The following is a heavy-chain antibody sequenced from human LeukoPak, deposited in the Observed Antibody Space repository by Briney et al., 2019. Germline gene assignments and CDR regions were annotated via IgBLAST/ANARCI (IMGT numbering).Heavy chain of an antibody. V-gene: IGHV3-48*02. J-gene: IGHJ6*02. CDR1: GFTFSSYS. CDR2: ISSSSSTI. D-gene: IGHD5-18*01. CDR3: ARGGGGYTAMVPYYYYYYGMDV. Sequence: TGGSLRLSCAASGFTFSSYSMNWVRQAPGKGLEWVSYISSSSSTIYYADSVKGRFTISRDNAKNSPYLQMNSLRDEDTAVYYCARGGGGYTAMVPYYYYYYGMDVWGQGTTVTVSS.